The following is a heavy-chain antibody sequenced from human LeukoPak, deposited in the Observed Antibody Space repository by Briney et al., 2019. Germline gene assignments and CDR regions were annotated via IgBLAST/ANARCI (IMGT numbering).Heavy chain of an antibody. Sequence: PGGSLRLSCAASGFTFCDYNMNWVRQAPGKGLEWASYISSSTTIYYADSVKGRFTISRDNAKNSLYLQMNSLRDEDTAVYYCAGAFDIWGQGTMVTVSS. V-gene: IGHV3-69-1*01. CDR3: AGAFDI. CDR1: GFTFCDYN. J-gene: IGHJ3*02. CDR2: ISSSTTI.